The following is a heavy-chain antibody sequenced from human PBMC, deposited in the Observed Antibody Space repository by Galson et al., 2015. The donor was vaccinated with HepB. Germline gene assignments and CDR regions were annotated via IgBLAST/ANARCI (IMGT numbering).Heavy chain of an antibody. J-gene: IGHJ6*02. D-gene: IGHD6-25*01. CDR2: IRTQANSYAT. CDR1: GFTFSGSD. V-gene: IGHV3-73*01. CDR3: TNDSLGYLDA. Sequence: SLRLSCAASGFTFSGSDMHWVRQASGKGLEWIGRIRTQANSYATTYSASVKGRFTISRDDSKNTAYLQMNSLKIEDTAVYYCTNDSLGYLDAWGQGTTVTVSS.